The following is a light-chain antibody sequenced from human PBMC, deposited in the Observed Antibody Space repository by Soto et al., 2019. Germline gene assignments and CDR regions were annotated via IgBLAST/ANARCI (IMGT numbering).Light chain of an antibody. CDR3: QQYYTTPQT. CDR2: WAS. CDR1: QSLLYGGNDRNY. J-gene: IGKJ2*01. Sequence: DILMTQCPDSLAVSLGERATIDCKASQSLLYGGNDRNYLAWYQHKPGQSPKLIMYWASTREAGVPDRFSGSGSGTHFTLTISSLQAEDVEVYYCQQYYTTPQTFGQGTKVDIK. V-gene: IGKV4-1*01.